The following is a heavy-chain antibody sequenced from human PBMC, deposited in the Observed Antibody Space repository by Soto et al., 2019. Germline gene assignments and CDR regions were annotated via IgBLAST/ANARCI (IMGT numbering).Heavy chain of an antibody. J-gene: IGHJ3*02. CDR2: IYYSGST. CDR3: ARAESREPGDAFDI. CDR1: GGSISSSSYY. V-gene: IGHV4-39*07. Sequence: SETLSLTCTVSGGSISSSSYYWGWIRQPPGKGLEWIGSIYYSGSTYYNPSLKSRVTISVDTSKNQFSLKLSSVTAADTAVYYCARAESREPGDAFDIWGQGTMVTVSS. D-gene: IGHD1-26*01.